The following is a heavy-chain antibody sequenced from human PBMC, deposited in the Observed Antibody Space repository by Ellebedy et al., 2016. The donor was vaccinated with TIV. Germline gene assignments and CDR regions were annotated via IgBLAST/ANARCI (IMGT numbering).Heavy chain of an antibody. V-gene: IGHV4-34*01. CDR3: ARESSSWYAPDAFDI. CDR1: GGSFSGYY. CDR2: INHSGST. J-gene: IGHJ3*02. Sequence: SETLSLTXAVYGGSFSGYYWSWIRQPPGKGLEWIGEINHSGSTNYNPSLKSRVTISVDTSKNQFSLKLSSVTAADTAVYYCARESSSWYAPDAFDIWGQGTMVTVSS. D-gene: IGHD6-13*01.